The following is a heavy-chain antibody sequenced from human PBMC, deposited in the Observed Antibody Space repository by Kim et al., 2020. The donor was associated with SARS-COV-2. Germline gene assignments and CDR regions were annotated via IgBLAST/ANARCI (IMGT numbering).Heavy chain of an antibody. V-gene: IGHV3-15*01. CDR2: IKSKTDGGTT. D-gene: IGHD2-21*02. CDR3: TTGGVSYCGGDCYSD. J-gene: IGHJ4*02. CDR1: GFTFSNAW. Sequence: GGSLRLSCAASGFTFSNAWMSWVRQAPGKGLEWVGRIKSKTDGGTTDYAAPVKGRFTISRDESKNTLYLQMNSLKTEDTAVYYCTTGGVSYCGGDCYSDWGQGTLVTVSS.